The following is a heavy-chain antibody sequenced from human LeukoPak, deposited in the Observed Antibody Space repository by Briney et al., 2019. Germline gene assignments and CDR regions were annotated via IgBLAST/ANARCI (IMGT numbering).Heavy chain of an antibody. V-gene: IGHV4-59*08. J-gene: IGHJ6*03. Sequence: SETLSLTCTVSGGSISSYYWSWIRQPPGKGLEWIGYIYYSGSTNYNPSLKSRVTISVDTSKNQFSLKLSSVTAADTAAYYCARHSGGYYYMDVWGKGTTVTVSS. CDR2: IYYSGST. D-gene: IGHD3-10*01. CDR3: ARHSGGYYYMDV. CDR1: GGSISSYY.